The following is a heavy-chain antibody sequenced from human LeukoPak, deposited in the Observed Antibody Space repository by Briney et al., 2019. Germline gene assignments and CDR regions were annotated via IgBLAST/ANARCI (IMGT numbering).Heavy chain of an antibody. CDR3: ARDRTMIVGFSFDI. V-gene: IGHV1-69*05. CDR1: GGTFSSYA. D-gene: IGHD3-22*01. CDR2: IIPIFGTA. J-gene: IGHJ3*02. Sequence: SVKVSCKASGGTFSSYAISWVRQAPGQGLEWMGRIIPIFGTANYAQKFQGRVTIITDESTSTASTELSSLRSEDTAGFFCARDRTMIVGFSFDIWGRGTMVTVSS.